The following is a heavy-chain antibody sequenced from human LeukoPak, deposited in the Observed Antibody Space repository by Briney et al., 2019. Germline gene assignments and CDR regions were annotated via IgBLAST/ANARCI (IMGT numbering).Heavy chain of an antibody. CDR2: FDPEDGEDGET. J-gene: IGHJ4*02. V-gene: IGHV1-24*01. CDR3: AMTDRYAGRPFDY. D-gene: IGHD3-9*01. Sequence: ASVKVSCKLSGSSPIEVAMHWVRQAPGKGLEWVGSFDPEDGEDGETHYAQKFQVRVTMTEDASTDKAYMELTSLSSEDTALYYCAMTDRYAGRPFDYWGQGTLVTVSS. CDR1: GSSPIEVA.